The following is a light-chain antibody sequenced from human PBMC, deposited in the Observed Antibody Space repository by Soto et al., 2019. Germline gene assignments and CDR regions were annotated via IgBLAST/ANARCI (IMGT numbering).Light chain of an antibody. CDR3: QQYDDLLPT. J-gene: IGKJ2*01. CDR1: QGIANY. V-gene: IGKV1-33*01. Sequence: DIQMTQSPSSLSASVGDRVTITCQASQGIANYLNWYQQKPGKAPKVLIYDASSLEKGVPSRFSGSGSGTDFTSTISSLQPEDIATYYCQQYDDLLPTFGQGTKLEIK. CDR2: DAS.